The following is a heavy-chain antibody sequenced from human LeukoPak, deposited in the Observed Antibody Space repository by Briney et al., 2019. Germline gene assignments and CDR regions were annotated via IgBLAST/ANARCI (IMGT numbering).Heavy chain of an antibody. CDR2: IIPIFGTA. CDR3: ARALQDWYYYDSSGYYFTYRNAFDT. CDR1: GGTFSSYA. D-gene: IGHD3-22*01. J-gene: IGHJ3*02. Sequence: SVKVSCKASGGTFSSYAISWVRQAPGQGLEWMGGIIPIFGTANYAQKFQGRVTITADKSTSTAYMELSSLRSEDTAVYYCARALQDWYYYDSSGYYFTYRNAFDTWGQGTMVTVSS. V-gene: IGHV1-69*06.